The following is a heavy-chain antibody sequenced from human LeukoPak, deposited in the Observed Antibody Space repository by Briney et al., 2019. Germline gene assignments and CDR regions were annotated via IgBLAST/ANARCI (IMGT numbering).Heavy chain of an antibody. D-gene: IGHD4-17*01. CDR1: GYTFTGYY. J-gene: IGHJ4*02. V-gene: IGHV1-2*02. CDR2: INPNSGGT. Sequence: GASVKVSCKASGYTFTGYYMHWVRQAPGQGLEWMGWINPNSGGTNYAQKFQGRVTMTRDTSISTACMELSRLRSDDTAVYYCARALRTVTKGAKGYWGQGTLVTVSS. CDR3: ARALRTVTKGAKGY.